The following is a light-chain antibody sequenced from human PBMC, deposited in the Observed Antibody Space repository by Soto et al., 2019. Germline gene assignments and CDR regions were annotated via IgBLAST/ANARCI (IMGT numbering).Light chain of an antibody. CDR2: KAS. CDR1: QGINSW. CDR3: QQYNNYPYT. V-gene: IGKV1-5*03. Sequence: DVQLTQSPSTLSASVGDRVTITCRASQGINSWLAWYQQKPGKAPKLLIYKASNLESGVPSRFSGSGSGTKFTLTVSSLQPDDFATYYCQQYNNYPYTFGQGTKLEIK. J-gene: IGKJ2*01.